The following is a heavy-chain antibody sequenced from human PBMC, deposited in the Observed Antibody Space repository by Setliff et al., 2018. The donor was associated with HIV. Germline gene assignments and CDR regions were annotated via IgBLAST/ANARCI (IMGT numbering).Heavy chain of an antibody. CDR2: INTHTGNP. V-gene: IGHV7-4-1*02. CDR1: GYTFTHYA. CDR3: ARGEVELDS. Sequence: GASVKVSCKASGYTFTHYAMNWVRQAPGQGLEWMGLINTHTGNPTYAQGFTGRFVFSLDTSVSTAYLQISSLKTEDTAAYYCARGEVELDSWGQGTLVTVSS. D-gene: IGHD1-1*01. J-gene: IGHJ4*02.